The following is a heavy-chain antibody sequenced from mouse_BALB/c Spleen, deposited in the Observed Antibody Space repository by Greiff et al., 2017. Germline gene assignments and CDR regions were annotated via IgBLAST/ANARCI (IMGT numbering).Heavy chain of an antibody. CDR3: ARGYYFDY. CDR2: ISSGGGST. Sequence: EVQGVESGGGLVKPGGSLKLSCAASGFAFSSYDMSWVRQTPEKRLEWVAYISSGGGSTYYPDTVKGRFTISRDNAKNTLYLQMSSLKSEDTAMYYCARGYYFDYWGQGTTLTVSS. V-gene: IGHV5-12-1*01. J-gene: IGHJ2*01. CDR1: GFAFSSYD.